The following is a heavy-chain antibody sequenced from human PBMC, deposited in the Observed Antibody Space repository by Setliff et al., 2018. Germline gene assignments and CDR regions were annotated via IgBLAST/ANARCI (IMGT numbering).Heavy chain of an antibody. CDR1: GGSMSSGPNY. J-gene: IGHJ4*02. V-gene: IGHV4-61*02. CDR3: RLWSHDYHNDY. D-gene: IGHD3-16*01. Sequence: SETLSLTCTVSGGSMSSGPNYWSWIRQPAGRGLEWVGRVYSSVYSSGITSYNPSLKSRLTMSVDTSKNQFSLKLTSVTAADTAVYYCRLWSHDYHNDYWGQGTLVTVSS. CDR2: VYSSVYSSGIT.